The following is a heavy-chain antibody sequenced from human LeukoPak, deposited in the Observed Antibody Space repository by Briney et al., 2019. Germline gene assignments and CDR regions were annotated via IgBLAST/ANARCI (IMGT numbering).Heavy chain of an antibody. D-gene: IGHD3-9*01. Sequence: WFRQAPGKGLEWIGSIYYSGSTYYNPSLKSRVTISVDTSKNQFSLKLSSVTAADTAVYYCARDLHYDILTGYYYYYMDVWGKGTTVTVSS. CDR2: IYYSGST. CDR3: ARDLHYDILTGYYYYYMDV. J-gene: IGHJ6*03. V-gene: IGHV4-39*07.